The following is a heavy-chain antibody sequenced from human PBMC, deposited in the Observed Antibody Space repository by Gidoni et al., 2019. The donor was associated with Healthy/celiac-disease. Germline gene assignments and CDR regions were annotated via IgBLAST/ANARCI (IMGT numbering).Heavy chain of an antibody. CDR2: IYTSGSP. CDR1: GGSISSGSYY. D-gene: IGHD3-22*01. J-gene: IGHJ3*02. V-gene: IGHV4-61*02. CDR3: ARVPSNYYDSSGYYGNAFDI. Sequence: QVQLQESGPGLVKPSQTLSLTCTVSGGSISSGSYYWTWIRQPAGKGLELIGRIYTSGSPNYNPSLKSRVTMSVDTSKNPFSLKLSSVTAADPAVYYCARVPSNYYDSSGYYGNAFDIWGQGTMVTVSS.